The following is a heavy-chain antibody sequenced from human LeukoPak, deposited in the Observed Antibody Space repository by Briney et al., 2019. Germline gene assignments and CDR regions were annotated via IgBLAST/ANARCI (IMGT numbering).Heavy chain of an antibody. D-gene: IGHD4-17*01. CDR2: IYYSGST. J-gene: IGHJ2*01. CDR3: ARENGDEGYFDL. Sequence: SETLSLTCTVSGGSISPYYWGWIRQPPGEGLEWIGNIYYSGSTNYNSSLKSRLTISVDTSKNRFSLEVRSVTAADTGVYYCARENGDEGYFDLWGRGTLVTVSS. CDR1: GGSISPYY. V-gene: IGHV4-59*01.